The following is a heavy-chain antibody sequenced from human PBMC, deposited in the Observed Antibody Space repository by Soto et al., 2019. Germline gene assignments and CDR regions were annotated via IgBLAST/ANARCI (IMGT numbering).Heavy chain of an antibody. Sequence: SETLSLTCTVSGGSISSGGYYWSWIRQHPGKGLEWIGYIYYSGSTYYNPSLKSRVTISVDTSKNQFSLELSSVTAADTAVYYCARDPAAAGLGWFDPWGQGTLVTVSS. CDR1: GGSISSGGYY. J-gene: IGHJ5*02. D-gene: IGHD6-13*01. V-gene: IGHV4-31*03. CDR3: ARDPAAAGLGWFDP. CDR2: IYYSGST.